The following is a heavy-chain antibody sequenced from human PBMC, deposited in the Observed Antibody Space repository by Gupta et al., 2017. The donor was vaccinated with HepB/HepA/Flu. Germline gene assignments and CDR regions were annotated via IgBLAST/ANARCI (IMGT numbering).Heavy chain of an antibody. D-gene: IGHD3-10*01. Sequence: EVQLLASGGGLVQPGGSLRLSCATSGFIFTTYAMSWVRQPPGKGLEWVSGISDSAARTDYADSVKGRFTISRDNYKDTVYLQMNSLRVEDTAVYYCAKGRYSGSGSHSLLDYWGQGTLVTVSS. J-gene: IGHJ4*02. CDR1: GFIFTTYA. CDR3: AKGRYSGSGSHSLLDY. V-gene: IGHV3-23*01. CDR2: ISDSAART.